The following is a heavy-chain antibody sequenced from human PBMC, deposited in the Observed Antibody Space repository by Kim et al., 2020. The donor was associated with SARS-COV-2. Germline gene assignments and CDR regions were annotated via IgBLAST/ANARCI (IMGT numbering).Heavy chain of an antibody. Sequence: GGSLRLSCAASGFIFGNNAMHWVRQAPGKGLEWVSGVDGGGGIIGYADSVRGRFTISTDYAKNTLSLQMNSLSAEDTALYYCAKDSRGYEGYFDDWG. V-gene: IGHV3-9*01. D-gene: IGHD5-12*01. CDR3: AKDSRGYEGYFDD. J-gene: IGHJ4*01. CDR2: VDGGGGII. CDR1: GFIFGNNA.